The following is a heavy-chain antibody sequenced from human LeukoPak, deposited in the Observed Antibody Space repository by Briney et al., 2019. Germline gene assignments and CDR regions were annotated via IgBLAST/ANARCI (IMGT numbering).Heavy chain of an antibody. D-gene: IGHD2-2*01. CDR3: ARDSGPAALYYFDY. V-gene: IGHV1-18*01. CDR1: GYTFTSYG. Sequence: ASVKVSCKASGYTFTSYGISWVRLAPGQGLEWMGWISAYNGNTNYAQKLQGRVTMTTDTSTSTAYMELRSLRSDDTAVYYCARDSGPAALYYFDYWGQGTLVTVSS. CDR2: ISAYNGNT. J-gene: IGHJ4*02.